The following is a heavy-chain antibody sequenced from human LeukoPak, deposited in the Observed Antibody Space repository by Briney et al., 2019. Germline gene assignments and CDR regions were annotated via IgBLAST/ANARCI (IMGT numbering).Heavy chain of an antibody. CDR1: GGTFSSYA. J-gene: IGHJ4*02. CDR3: ASLGAAAATASGGY. CDR2: IIPILGIA. V-gene: IGHV1-69*04. Sequence: AASVTVSCKASGGTFSSYAISWVRQAPGQGLEWMGRIIPILGIANYAQKFQGRVTITADKSTSTAYMELSSLRSEDTAVYYCASLGAAAATASGGYWGQGTLVTVSS. D-gene: IGHD6-13*01.